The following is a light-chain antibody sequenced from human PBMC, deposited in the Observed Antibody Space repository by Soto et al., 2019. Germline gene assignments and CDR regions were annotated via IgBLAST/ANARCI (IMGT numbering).Light chain of an antibody. Sequence: DIQMTQSPSSLSASVGDRVTITCRASQRISNYVAWFQQKPVKVPNLLIYAASTLQPGVPSRFSGSGSGTVFCITISSLQHEDVETYYCQKYNSGLETFGEGTKVDFK. V-gene: IGKV1-27*01. CDR2: AAS. J-gene: IGKJ1*01. CDR1: QRISNY. CDR3: QKYNSGLET.